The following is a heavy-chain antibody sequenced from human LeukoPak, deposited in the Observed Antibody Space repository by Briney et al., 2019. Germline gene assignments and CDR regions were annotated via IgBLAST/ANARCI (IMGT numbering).Heavy chain of an antibody. CDR2: IYHSGST. D-gene: IGHD6-13*01. CDR3: ARVVAAAGTPYYFDY. V-gene: IGHV4-4*02. J-gene: IGHJ4*02. CDR1: GGSISSSNW. Sequence: SGTLSLTCAVSGGSISSSNWWSWVRQPPGKGLEWIGEIYHSGSTNYNPSLKSRVTISVDKSKNQFSLKLSSVTAADTAVYYCARVVAAAGTPYYFDYWGQGTLVTVSS.